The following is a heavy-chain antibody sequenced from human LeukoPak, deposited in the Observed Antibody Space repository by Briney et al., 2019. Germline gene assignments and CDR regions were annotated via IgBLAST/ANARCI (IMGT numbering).Heavy chain of an antibody. Sequence: GGSLRLSCAAAGFTFSSFSMHWGRQAPGKGLEFVSAISSNGDSTYYTDSVKGRFTISRDNSKNTLDLQMSSLSAEDTAVYYCVKGVGSTVGYLSPFDSWGQGTLVTVSS. D-gene: IGHD2-8*02. CDR1: GFTFSSFS. CDR3: VKGVGSTVGYLSPFDS. CDR2: ISSNGDST. V-gene: IGHV3-64D*06. J-gene: IGHJ5*01.